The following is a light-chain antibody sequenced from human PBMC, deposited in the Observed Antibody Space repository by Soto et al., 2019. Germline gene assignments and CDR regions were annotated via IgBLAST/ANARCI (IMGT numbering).Light chain of an antibody. J-gene: IGKJ3*01. CDR1: QSIGSY. CDR3: QQRSRWPLFT. CDR2: DTS. V-gene: IGKV3-11*01. Sequence: EIVLTQSPATLSLSPGERATLSCRASQSIGSYLAWYQQKPGQAPRLLIYDTSNRATAIPARFSGSGSGTDFTLTISSLEPEDLAVYYCQQRSRWPLFTFGPGTKVNLK.